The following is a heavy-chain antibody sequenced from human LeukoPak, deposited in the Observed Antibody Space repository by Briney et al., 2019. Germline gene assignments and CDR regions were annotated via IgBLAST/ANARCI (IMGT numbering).Heavy chain of an antibody. J-gene: IGHJ4*02. V-gene: IGHV3-74*01. CDR1: GFTFSSYW. Sequence: GGSLRLSCAASGFTFSSYWMHWVRQAPGKGLVWVSRINSDGSNTNYADSVKGRFTISRDNAKNTLYLQMNSPRAEDTAVYYCARDYGDYYFDYWGQGTLVTVSS. D-gene: IGHD4-17*01. CDR3: ARDYGDYYFDY. CDR2: INSDGSNT.